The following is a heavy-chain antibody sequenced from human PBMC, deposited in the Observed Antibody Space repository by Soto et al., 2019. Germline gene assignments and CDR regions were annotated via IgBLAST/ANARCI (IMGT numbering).Heavy chain of an antibody. Sequence: GGSLRLSCAASGFTFSNYDMHWVRQTTGKGLEWVSAIDIAGARYYPDSVKGRFTISREKAKNSLYLQMNSLRADDTAVYYCARAARWLQSRYFDLWGRGTLVTVSS. D-gene: IGHD5-12*01. V-gene: IGHV3-13*01. CDR3: ARAARWLQSRYFDL. J-gene: IGHJ2*01. CDR2: IDIAGAR. CDR1: GFTFSNYD.